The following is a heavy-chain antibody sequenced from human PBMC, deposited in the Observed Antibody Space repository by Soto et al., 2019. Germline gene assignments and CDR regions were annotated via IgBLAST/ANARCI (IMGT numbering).Heavy chain of an antibody. D-gene: IGHD5-18*01. CDR3: AKDIGGVDTGNYGMDV. J-gene: IGHJ6*02. Sequence: ESGGGVVQPGMSLRLSCAASGVTFTNYDMYWVRQAPGKGLEWVADISYHGTEKGYADSVKGRFTISRDNSKNTLYVQMSSLRPEDTAVSYRAKDIGGVDTGNYGMDVWGQGTTVIVSS. CDR2: ISYHGTEK. CDR1: GVTFTNYD. V-gene: IGHV3-30*18.